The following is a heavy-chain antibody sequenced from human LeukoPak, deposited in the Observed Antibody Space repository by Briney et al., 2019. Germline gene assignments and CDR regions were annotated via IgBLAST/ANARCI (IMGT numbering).Heavy chain of an antibody. CDR2: IRSKPYGGTT. CDR3: TKTPLSPCTMEV. Sequence: GGSLRLSCTVSGFTFGDNGMIWVRQAPGKGLEWVGFIRSKPYGGTTEYAASVKGRFAISRDDSKSIAYLQMNSLKTEDTGVYYCTKTPLSPCTMEVRGRGTTVTVSS. J-gene: IGHJ6*02. V-gene: IGHV3-49*04. CDR1: GFTFGDNG.